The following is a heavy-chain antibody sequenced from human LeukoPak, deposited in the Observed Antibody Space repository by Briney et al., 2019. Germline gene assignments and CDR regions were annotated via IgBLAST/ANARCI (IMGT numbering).Heavy chain of an antibody. Sequence: GGSLRLSCAASGFTFSGYAMSWVRQAPWKGLEWVSAISGSGGSTYYADSVKGRFTTSRDNSKNTLYLQMNSLRAEDTAVYYCAKDIPGIAVAGTIYYYYGMDVWGKGTTVTVSS. CDR1: GFTFSGYA. D-gene: IGHD6-19*01. CDR3: AKDIPGIAVAGTIYYYYGMDV. J-gene: IGHJ6*04. CDR2: ISGSGGST. V-gene: IGHV3-23*01.